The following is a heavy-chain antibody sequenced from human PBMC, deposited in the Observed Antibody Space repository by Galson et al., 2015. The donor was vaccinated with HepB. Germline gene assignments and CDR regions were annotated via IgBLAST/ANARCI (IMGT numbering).Heavy chain of an antibody. CDR3: ARGPRFRVLGWFDP. CDR2: INHSGST. D-gene: IGHD3-10*01. J-gene: IGHJ5*02. CDR1: GGSFSGYY. V-gene: IGHV4-34*01. Sequence: LSLTCAVYGGSFSGYYWSWIRQPPGKGLEWIGEINHSGSTNYNPSLKSRVTISVDTSKNQFSLKLSSVTAADTTVYYCARGPRFRVLGWFDPWGQGTLVTVSS.